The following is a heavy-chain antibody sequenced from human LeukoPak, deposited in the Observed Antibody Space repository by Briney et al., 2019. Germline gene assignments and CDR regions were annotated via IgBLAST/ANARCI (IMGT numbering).Heavy chain of an antibody. CDR1: GYTFSDYG. Sequence: ASVKVSCKASGYTFSDYGISWVRQAPGQGLEWMGWIISYNDNTNYAQKLQGRVTMTTDTSTSTAYMELRSLRSDDTAVYYCARGQNYYDSSGYLDYWGQGTLVTVSS. D-gene: IGHD3-22*01. CDR2: IISYNDNT. V-gene: IGHV1-18*01. J-gene: IGHJ4*02. CDR3: ARGQNYYDSSGYLDY.